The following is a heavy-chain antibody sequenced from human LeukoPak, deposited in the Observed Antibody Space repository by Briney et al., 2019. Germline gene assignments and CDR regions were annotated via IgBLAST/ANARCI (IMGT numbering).Heavy chain of an antibody. CDR2: VYYSGNT. V-gene: IGHV4-59*01. D-gene: IGHD5-18*01. CDR1: GGSISSYY. J-gene: IGHJ4*02. Sequence: PSETLSLTCTVSGGSISSYYGSWIRQPPGKGLEWIGYVYYSGNTNYNPSLKSRVTMSVDTSKNQFSLKLSSVTAADTAVYYCASGYNYGRFDYWGQGNLVTVSS. CDR3: ASGYNYGRFDY.